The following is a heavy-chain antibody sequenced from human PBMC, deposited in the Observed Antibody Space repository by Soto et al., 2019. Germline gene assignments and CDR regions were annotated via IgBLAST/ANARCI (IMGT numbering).Heavy chain of an antibody. CDR2: VSHDGRNT. CDR1: GFTFSSYS. Sequence: GGSLRLSCAASGFTFSSYSMNWVRQAPGKGLEWVAVVSHDGRNTHYADSVKGRFTISRDSSKNTVSLEMTSLRAEDTAVYYCAKGGRQWLITSDFNYWGQGALVTVSS. D-gene: IGHD6-19*01. V-gene: IGHV3-30*18. CDR3: AKGGRQWLITSDFNY. J-gene: IGHJ4*02.